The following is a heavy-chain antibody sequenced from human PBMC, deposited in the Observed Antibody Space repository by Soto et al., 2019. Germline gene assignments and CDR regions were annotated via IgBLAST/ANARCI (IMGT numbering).Heavy chain of an antibody. V-gene: IGHV1-24*01. CDR1: GYTLTELS. CDR3: ATADRGFNYDILTGYYPDYYFDY. CDR2: FDPEDGET. D-gene: IGHD3-9*01. Sequence: ASVKVSCKVSGYTLTELSMHWVRQAPGKGLEWMGGFDPEDGETIYAQKFQGRVTTTEDTSTDTAYMELSSLRSEDTAVYYCATADRGFNYDILTGYYPDYYFDYWGQGTMVTVSS. J-gene: IGHJ4*02.